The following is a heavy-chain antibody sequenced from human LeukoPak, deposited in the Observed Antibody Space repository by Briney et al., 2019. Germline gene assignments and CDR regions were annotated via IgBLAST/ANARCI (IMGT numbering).Heavy chain of an antibody. CDR3: ARDNLYSSSYLDY. CDR1: GFTLSSYE. D-gene: IGHD6-6*01. Sequence: GGSLRLSCTASGFTLSSYEMSWIRQAPGKGLEWVSSIDYSGGSTYYADSVKGRFTISRDNSKNTLYLQMNSLRAEDTAVYYCARDNLYSSSYLDYWGQGTLVTVSS. J-gene: IGHJ4*02. CDR2: IDYSGGST. V-gene: IGHV3-23*01.